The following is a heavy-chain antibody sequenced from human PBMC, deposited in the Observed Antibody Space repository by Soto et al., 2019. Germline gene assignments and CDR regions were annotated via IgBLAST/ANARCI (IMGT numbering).Heavy chain of an antibody. V-gene: IGHV1-8*01. CDR1: GDTFTTYD. Sequence: AASVKDFCKASGDTFTTYDINCVRHATGHGLERMGWINPNSGNIGYAQRFHGRVTMTRDTTISTAYMAVISLRSADTAVNYCARGRASGSYYLLDYWGQGTLVTVSS. J-gene: IGHJ4*02. D-gene: IGHD3-10*01. CDR3: ARGRASGSYYLLDY. CDR2: INPNSGNI.